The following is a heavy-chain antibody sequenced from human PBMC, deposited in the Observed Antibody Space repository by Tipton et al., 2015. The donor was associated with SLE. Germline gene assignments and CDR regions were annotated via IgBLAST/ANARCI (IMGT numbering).Heavy chain of an antibody. J-gene: IGHJ4*02. V-gene: IGHV4-61*09. Sequence: TLSLTCTVSGGSISSGSYYWSWIRQPPGKGLEWIGYIYTSGSTNYNPSLKSRVTISVDTSKNQFSLKLSSVTAADTAVYYCARGASYGTDYWGQGTLVTVSS. CDR2: IYTSGST. CDR1: GGSISSGSYY. D-gene: IGHD5-18*01. CDR3: ARGASYGTDY.